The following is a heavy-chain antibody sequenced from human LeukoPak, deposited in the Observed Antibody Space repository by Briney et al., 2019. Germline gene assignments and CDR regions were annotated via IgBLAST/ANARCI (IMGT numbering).Heavy chain of an antibody. CDR3: ARDPTTATKGFDI. Sequence: SETLTLTCTVSGGSISSHYWTWIRQSPGKGLEWVGYISYSGSTNYNPSLKSRVPLSVDTSKNQFSLKLSSVTAADTTVYYCARDPTTATKGFDIWGQGTTVTVSS. CDR1: GGSISSHY. J-gene: IGHJ3*02. D-gene: IGHD4-17*01. CDR2: ISYSGST. V-gene: IGHV4-59*11.